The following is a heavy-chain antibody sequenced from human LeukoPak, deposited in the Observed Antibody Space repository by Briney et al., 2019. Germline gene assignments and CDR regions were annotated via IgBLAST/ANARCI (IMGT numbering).Heavy chain of an antibody. V-gene: IGHV3-30*04. CDR1: GFTFSSYA. J-gene: IGHJ6*04. D-gene: IGHD3-10*01. CDR3: ARTEFQTPISGLRYYYYGMDV. CDR2: ISYDGSNK. Sequence: PGRSLRLSCAASGFTFSSYAMHWVRQAPGKGLEWVAVISYDGSNKYYADSVKGRFTISRDNSKNTLYLQMNSLRAEDAAVYYCARTEFQTPISGLRYYYYGMDVWGKGTTVTVSS.